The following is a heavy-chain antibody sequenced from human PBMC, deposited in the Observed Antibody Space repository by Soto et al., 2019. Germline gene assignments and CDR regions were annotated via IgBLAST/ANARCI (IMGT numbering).Heavy chain of an antibody. CDR2: ISGYNGNT. V-gene: IGHV1-18*04. J-gene: IGHJ3*02. Sequence: QIQLVQSGAEVKKPGASVKVSCKASGYMFSHYGINWVRQAPGQGLEWVAWISGYNGNTNYAQKFQGRVTMIMDSSTNTAYMELRSLTSDDTAVYYCARDLFEAARRGEYAFDIWGQGTMVTVSS. CDR1: GYMFSHYG. CDR3: ARDLFEAARRGEYAFDI. D-gene: IGHD3-16*01.